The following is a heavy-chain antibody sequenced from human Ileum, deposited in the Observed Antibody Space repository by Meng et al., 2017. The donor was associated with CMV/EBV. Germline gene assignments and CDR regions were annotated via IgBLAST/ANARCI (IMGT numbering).Heavy chain of an antibody. V-gene: IGHV7-4-1*02. J-gene: IGHJ4*02. D-gene: IGHD1-26*01. CDR2: INTSTTYP. CDR3: TGRGEVRSAKFDY. CDR1: SYSSIAFS. Sequence: YASSYSSIAFSIDWMREAHGQRLEWMRWINTSTTYPADAQDCTGRFVFALYTSISTAYLQSSNLEAEDAAVYYCTGRGEVRSAKFDYWGQGTLVTVSS.